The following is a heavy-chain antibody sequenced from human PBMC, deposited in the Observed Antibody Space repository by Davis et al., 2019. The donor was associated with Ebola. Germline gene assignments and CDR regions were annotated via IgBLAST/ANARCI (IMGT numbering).Heavy chain of an antibody. J-gene: IGHJ4*02. D-gene: IGHD3-10*01. Sequence: ASVKVSCKASGYTFTGYYMHWVRQAPGQGLEWMGWISAYNGNTNYAQKLQGRVTMTTDTSTSTAYMELRSLRSDDTAVYYCARGRAMVRGDHNDYWGQGTLVTVSS. V-gene: IGHV1-18*04. CDR3: ARGRAMVRGDHNDY. CDR1: GYTFTGYY. CDR2: ISAYNGNT.